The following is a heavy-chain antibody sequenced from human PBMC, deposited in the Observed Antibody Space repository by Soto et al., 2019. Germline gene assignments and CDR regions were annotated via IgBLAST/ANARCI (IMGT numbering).Heavy chain of an antibody. CDR1: GYSFTNYW. CDR3: ARHGPMTRGAYNWFAP. J-gene: IGHJ5*02. Sequence: GESLKISCKGSGYSFTNYWIGWVRQMPGKGLEWMGIIYPGDSDTRYSPSFQGQVTISTDKSISTAYLQWSSLKASDTAMYYCARHGPMTRGAYNWFAPWGQGTLVTVSS. CDR2: IYPGDSDT. D-gene: IGHD4-17*01. V-gene: IGHV5-51*01.